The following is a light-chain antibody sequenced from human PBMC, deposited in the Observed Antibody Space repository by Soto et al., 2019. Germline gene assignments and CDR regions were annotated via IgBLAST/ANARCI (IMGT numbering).Light chain of an antibody. V-gene: IGLV2-14*03. J-gene: IGLJ3*02. CDR2: EVN. Sequence: QSALTQPASVSGSTGQSITSSCTGSSSDIGYSNYVSWYQQHPGKAPKLMIYEVNNRPSGVSNRSSGSKSDNAASLTISGLLADDEADNYCSLSTTSNTLEFGGGNKLTVL. CDR3: SLSTTSNTLE. CDR1: SSDIGYSNY.